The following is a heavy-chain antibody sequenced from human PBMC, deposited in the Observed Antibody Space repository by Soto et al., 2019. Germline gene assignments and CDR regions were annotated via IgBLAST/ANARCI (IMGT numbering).Heavy chain of an antibody. CDR1: GFRLSDAW. V-gene: IGHV3-15*07. CDR2: IKRDADGGTT. J-gene: IGHJ4*02. CDR3: VTDEVPQ. Sequence: EVQVVESGGGLVKPGGSLRFSCAASGFRLSDAWVHWVRQAPGKGLQWVGRIKRDADGGTTDYAAPVKGRFIISRDDSKNTLFLHMNSLISDDTGVYYCVTDEVPQWGQGTLVTVSP.